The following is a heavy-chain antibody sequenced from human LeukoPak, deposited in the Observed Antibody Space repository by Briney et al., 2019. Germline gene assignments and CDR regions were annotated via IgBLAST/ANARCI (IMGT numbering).Heavy chain of an antibody. Sequence: GGSLRLSCAASGFTFSNYGMHWVRQAPGRGLEWVSYISGASSSIYYADSVKGRFTISRENAKNSLYLQMHSLRDEDTAVYYCARRGDYFDYWGQGTLVTVSS. CDR3: ARRGDYFDY. V-gene: IGHV3-48*02. CDR2: ISGASSSI. J-gene: IGHJ4*02. CDR1: GFTFSNYG.